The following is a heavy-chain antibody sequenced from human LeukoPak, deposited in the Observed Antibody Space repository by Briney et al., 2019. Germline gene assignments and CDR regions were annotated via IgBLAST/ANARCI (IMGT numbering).Heavy chain of an antibody. J-gene: IGHJ6*02. CDR1: GGSISGYY. V-gene: IGHV4-59*01. Sequence: SETLSLTCTVSGGSISGYYWSWIRQPPGKGLEWIGYIYDSGSTNYNPSLKSRVTISVDTSKNQFSLKLSSVTAADTAVYFCARGGSGHDSFYYYGIDVWGQGTTVTVSS. CDR2: IYDSGST. D-gene: IGHD5-12*01. CDR3: ARGGSGHDSFYYYGIDV.